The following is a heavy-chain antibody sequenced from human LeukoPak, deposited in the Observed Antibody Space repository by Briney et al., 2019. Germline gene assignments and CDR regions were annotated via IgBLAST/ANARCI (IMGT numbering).Heavy chain of an antibody. CDR3: AKHRDNGDSSGYHDFDF. CDR1: GFTFSTYA. V-gene: IGHV3-23*01. Sequence: GGSLRLSCAASGFTFSTYAVNWVRQAPGKGLEWVSTISGSGDSTYYADSVKGRFTISRDNSKDTLYLQMSSLRAEDTAVYYCAKHRDNGDSSGYHDFDFWGQGTLVTVSS. D-gene: IGHD3-22*01. J-gene: IGHJ4*02. CDR2: ISGSGDST.